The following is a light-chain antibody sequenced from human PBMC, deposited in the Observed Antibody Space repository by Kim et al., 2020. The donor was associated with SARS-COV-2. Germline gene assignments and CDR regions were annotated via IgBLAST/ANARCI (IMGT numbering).Light chain of an antibody. J-gene: IGKJ3*01. Sequence: DIQMTQSPSSLSASVGDRVTITCQASQDINNDLGWYQQKPGKAPKRLIYAASSLQSGVPSRFSGSGSGTEFTLTISSLQPEDFATYYCLLHNNHPFTFGPGTKVDIK. CDR2: AAS. V-gene: IGKV1-17*01. CDR1: QDINND. CDR3: LLHNNHPFT.